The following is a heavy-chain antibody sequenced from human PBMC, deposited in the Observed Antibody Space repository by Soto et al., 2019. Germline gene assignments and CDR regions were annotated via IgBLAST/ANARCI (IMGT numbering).Heavy chain of an antibody. CDR1: GFTFDNYA. J-gene: IGHJ4*02. V-gene: IGHV3-23*01. CDR3: AKDLYGDFDY. D-gene: IGHD4-17*01. CDR2: ISGSGGTT. Sequence: GGSLRLSCAASGFTFDNYAMTWVRQAPGKGLEWVSTISGSGGTTYYADSVKGRFTISRDNSKNTLYLQMNSLRADDTALYYCAKDLYGDFDYWGQGTLVTVSS.